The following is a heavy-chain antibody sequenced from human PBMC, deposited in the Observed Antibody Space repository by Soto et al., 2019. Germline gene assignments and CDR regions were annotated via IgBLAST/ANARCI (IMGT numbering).Heavy chain of an antibody. CDR3: ARVSSSWPHFDY. Sequence: GGSLRLSCAASGFTFSSYAMSWVRQAPGKGLEWVSAISGSGSSTYYADSVKGRFTISRDNSKNTLYLQMNSLRAEDTAVYYCARVSSSWPHFDYWGQGTLVTVS. CDR2: ISGSGSST. D-gene: IGHD6-13*01. V-gene: IGHV3-23*01. CDR1: GFTFSSYA. J-gene: IGHJ4*02.